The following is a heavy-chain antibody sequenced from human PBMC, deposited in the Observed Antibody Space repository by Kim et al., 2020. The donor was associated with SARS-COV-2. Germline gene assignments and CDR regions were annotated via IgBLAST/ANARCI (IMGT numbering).Heavy chain of an antibody. Sequence: SETLSLTCTVSGGSISSSSYYWGWIRQPPGKGLEWIGSIYYSGSTYYNPSLKSRVTISVDTSKNQFSLKLSSVTAADTAVYYCARRMLRWGDHPGENWFDPWGQGTLVTVSS. CDR2: IYYSGST. D-gene: IGHD2-21*02. CDR3: ARRMLRWGDHPGENWFDP. V-gene: IGHV4-39*07. J-gene: IGHJ5*02. CDR1: GGSISSSSYY.